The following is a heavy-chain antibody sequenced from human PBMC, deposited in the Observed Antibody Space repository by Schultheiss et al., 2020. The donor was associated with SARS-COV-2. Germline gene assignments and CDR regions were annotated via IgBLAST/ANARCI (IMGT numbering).Heavy chain of an antibody. J-gene: IGHJ6*02. Sequence: SETLSLTCAVYGGSFSGYYWSWIRQPPGKGLEWIGYIYYSGSTNYNPSLKSRVTISVDTSKNQFSLKLSSVTAADTAVYYCARDRDYPSYYGMDVWGQGTTVTVSS. CDR1: GGSFSGYY. D-gene: IGHD3-16*01. CDR2: IYYSGST. V-gene: IGHV4-59*01. CDR3: ARDRDYPSYYGMDV.